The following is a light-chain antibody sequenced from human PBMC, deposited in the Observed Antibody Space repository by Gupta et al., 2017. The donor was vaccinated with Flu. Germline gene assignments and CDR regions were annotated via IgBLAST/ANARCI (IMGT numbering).Light chain of an antibody. Sequence: HSALTQPASVSGSPGQSITISCTGTSSDVGGYNYVSWYQQHPGKAPKLILYEVTYRPSGVATRFSGSKSDNTASLTISGRKEEDEADYYCSSDTSSSTRVFGGGTKLTVL. J-gene: IGLJ3*02. CDR3: SSDTSSSTRV. CDR2: EVT. CDR1: SSDVGGYNY. V-gene: IGLV2-14*01.